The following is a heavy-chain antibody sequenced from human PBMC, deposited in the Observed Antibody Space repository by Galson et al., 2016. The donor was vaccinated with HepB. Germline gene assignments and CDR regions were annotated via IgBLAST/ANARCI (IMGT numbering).Heavy chain of an antibody. Sequence: SLRLSCAASGFASSDTWMSWVRQAPGKGLEWVGRVKRETEGGTSDYAAPVKGRFTIPRDDSKKTVYLQMNSLKTDDTAVYYCATVSGGIPFMWGQGALVTVSS. CDR1: GFASSDTW. V-gene: IGHV3-15*01. D-gene: IGHD3-10*02. CDR2: VKRETEGGTS. CDR3: ATVSGGIPFM. J-gene: IGHJ4*02.